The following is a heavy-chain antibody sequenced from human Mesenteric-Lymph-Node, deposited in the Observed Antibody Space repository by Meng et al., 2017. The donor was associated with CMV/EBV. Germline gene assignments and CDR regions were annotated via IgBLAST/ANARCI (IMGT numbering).Heavy chain of an antibody. Sequence: GESLKISCAASGFTFSHYTMHWVRQAPGKGPEYVSTITGNGGNTYYADSVKGRFTISRDNSKNTLYLQMGSLRADDMAMYYCARGSDSSTWEYYFTYWGQGTLVTVSS. CDR2: ITGNGGNT. J-gene: IGHJ4*02. D-gene: IGHD6-13*01. CDR1: GFTFSHYT. V-gene: IGHV3-64*02. CDR3: ARGSDSSTWEYYFTY.